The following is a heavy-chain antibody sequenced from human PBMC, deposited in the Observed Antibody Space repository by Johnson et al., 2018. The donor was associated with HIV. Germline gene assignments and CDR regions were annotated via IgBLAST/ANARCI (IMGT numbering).Heavy chain of an antibody. Sequence: MQLVESGGGLKQPGGSLRLSCAASGFTFSSYDMHWVRQATGKGLEWVSTIGTAGDTYYPGYVKGRFTVSREDAKNYLYLQMNSLRAGDTALYYCARAVCRGGRCYSHDAFDIWGQLTMVTVSS. CDR3: ARAVCRGGRCYSHDAFDI. V-gene: IGHV3-13*01. CDR2: IGTAGDT. J-gene: IGHJ3*02. CDR1: GFTFSSYD. D-gene: IGHD2-15*01.